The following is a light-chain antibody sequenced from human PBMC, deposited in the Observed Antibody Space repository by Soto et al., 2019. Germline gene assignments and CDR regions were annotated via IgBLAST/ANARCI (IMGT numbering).Light chain of an antibody. CDR3: SSYTSSSTLEV. V-gene: IGLV2-14*01. CDR1: SSDVGGYNF. J-gene: IGLJ2*01. Sequence: QSALTQPASVSGSPGQSITISCTGTSSDVGGYNFVSWYQLHPGKAPKLMIYDVSNRPSGVSDRFAGAKSGNTASLTISGIHDEDESDYYCSSYTSSSTLEVFGGGTKLTVL. CDR2: DVS.